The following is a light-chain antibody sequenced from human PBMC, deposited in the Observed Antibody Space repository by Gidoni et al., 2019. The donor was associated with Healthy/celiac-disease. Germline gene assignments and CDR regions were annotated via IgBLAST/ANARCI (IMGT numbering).Light chain of an antibody. V-gene: IGKV3-20*01. CDR3: QQYGSSRLT. CDR1: QSVSRSY. Sequence: EIVLTQSPGTLSLSPGERATLSCRASQSVSRSYLAWYQQKHGQAPSLLIYGASSRATGIPDRFSGSGSGTDFTLTISRLEPEDFAVYYCQQYGSSRLTFGGGTKVEIK. J-gene: IGKJ4*01. CDR2: GAS.